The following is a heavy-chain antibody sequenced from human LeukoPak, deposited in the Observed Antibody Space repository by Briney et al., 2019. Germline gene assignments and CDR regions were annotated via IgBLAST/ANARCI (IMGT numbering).Heavy chain of an antibody. CDR1: GGSISSSSYY. CDR3: ARQRGYSGYGYFDY. V-gene: IGHV4-39*07. J-gene: IGHJ4*02. CDR2: IYYSGST. Sequence: SETLSLTCTVSGGSISSSSYYWGWIRQPPGKGLEWIGSIYYSGSTYYNPSLKSRVTISVDTSKNQFSLKLSSVTAADAAVYYCARQRGYSGYGYFDYWGQGTLVTVSS. D-gene: IGHD5-12*01.